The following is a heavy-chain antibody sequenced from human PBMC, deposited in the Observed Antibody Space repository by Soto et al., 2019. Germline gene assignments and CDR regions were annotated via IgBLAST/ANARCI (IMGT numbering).Heavy chain of an antibody. Sequence: GGSLRLSCAASGFSFSTYAMHWVRQAPGEGLEWVAVISYDGTNKYYADSVKGRFSISRDNSKNRLYLQMNTLRGEDTAMYFCAKEVFDDFWSGGYGMDVWGQGTTVTVSS. CDR1: GFSFSTYA. CDR2: ISYDGTNK. D-gene: IGHD3-3*01. V-gene: IGHV3-30*18. CDR3: AKEVFDDFWSGGYGMDV. J-gene: IGHJ6*02.